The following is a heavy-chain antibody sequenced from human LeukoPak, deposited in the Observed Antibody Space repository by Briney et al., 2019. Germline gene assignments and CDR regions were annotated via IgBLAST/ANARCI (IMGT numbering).Heavy chain of an antibody. V-gene: IGHV4-34*01. D-gene: IGHD6-6*01. Sequence: SETLSLTCAVYGGSFSGYYWSWIRQPPGKGLEWIGEINHSGSTNYNPSLKSRVTISVDTSKNQFSLKLSSVTAADTAVYYCARHTVVAARRFDYWGQGTLVTVPS. CDR1: GGSFSGYY. CDR2: INHSGST. J-gene: IGHJ4*02. CDR3: ARHTVVAARRFDY.